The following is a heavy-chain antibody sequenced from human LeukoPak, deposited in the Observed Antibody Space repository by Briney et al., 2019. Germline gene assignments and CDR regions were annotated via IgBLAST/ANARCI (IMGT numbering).Heavy chain of an antibody. CDR3: AREGSSGFYPY. Sequence: PGGSLRLSCAASGFTFSSYPMHWVRQAPGKGLEWVAVISYDGSEKHYADPVKGRFTISRDNSKNTLYLPMNSLRAEDTAVYYCAREGSSGFYPYWGQGILVTVSS. CDR1: GFTFSSYP. V-gene: IGHV3-30-3*01. J-gene: IGHJ4*02. D-gene: IGHD3-22*01. CDR2: ISYDGSEK.